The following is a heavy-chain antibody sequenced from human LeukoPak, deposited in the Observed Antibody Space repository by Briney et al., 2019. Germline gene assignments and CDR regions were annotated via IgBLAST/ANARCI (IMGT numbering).Heavy chain of an antibody. CDR2: ISSGSATT. J-gene: IGHJ4*02. Sequence: PGGSLRLSCEASGFTFSTYAMNWVRQAPGKGLEGVSHISSGSATTFYAESVKGRFTISRDNTRKSLSLQMNDLRAEDTAVYYCARDRGSTTMVRGVNHYWGQGTLVTVSS. V-gene: IGHV3-48*04. CDR3: ARDRGSTTMVRGVNHY. CDR1: GFTFSTYA. D-gene: IGHD3-10*01.